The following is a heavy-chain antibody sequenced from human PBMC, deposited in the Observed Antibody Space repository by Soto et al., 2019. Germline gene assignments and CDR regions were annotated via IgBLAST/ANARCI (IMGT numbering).Heavy chain of an antibody. J-gene: IGHJ4*02. CDR2: IWADGSRQ. Sequence: QVQLVESGGGVIQPGKSLRLSCSASGFAFSTYGMHWVRQAPGKGLEWVAVIWADGSRQFYGDSVKGRFTISRDNSKNTLYLQMNSLRVDDTAVYYCGGGTGYWGLSDYWGQGPLVTVSS. V-gene: IGHV3-33*08. D-gene: IGHD3-9*01. CDR3: GGGTGYWGLSDY. CDR1: GFAFSTYG.